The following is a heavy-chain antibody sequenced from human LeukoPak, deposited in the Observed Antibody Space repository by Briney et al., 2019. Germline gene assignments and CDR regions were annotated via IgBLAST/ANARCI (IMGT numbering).Heavy chain of an antibody. CDR1: ADSFSSHY. CDR3: ARTSGQFDP. V-gene: IGHV4-59*11. J-gene: IGHJ5*02. Sequence: SETLSLTCAVSADSFSSHYWTWIRQPPGKGLEWIGYISYIGSTNYNPSLKSRVTISIDTSKNQFSLKLSSVTAADTAVYYCARTSGQFDPWGQGTLVTVSS. CDR2: ISYIGST.